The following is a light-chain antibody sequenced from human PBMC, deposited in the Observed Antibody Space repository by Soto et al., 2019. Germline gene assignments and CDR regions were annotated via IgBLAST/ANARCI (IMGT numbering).Light chain of an antibody. CDR2: GNS. Sequence: QSVLTQPPSVSGAPGQRVTISCTGSSSNIGAGYDVHWYQQLPGTAPKLLIYGNSNRPSGVPDRFSGSKSGTSASLAITGLQAEDEADYYCRSYVRSLSVYVFGSGTKLTVL. CDR1: SSNIGAGYD. V-gene: IGLV1-40*01. J-gene: IGLJ1*01. CDR3: RSYVRSLSVYV.